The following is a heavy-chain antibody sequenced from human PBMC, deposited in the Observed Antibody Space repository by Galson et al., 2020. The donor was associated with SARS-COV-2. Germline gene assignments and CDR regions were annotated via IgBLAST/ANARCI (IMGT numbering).Heavy chain of an antibody. D-gene: IGHD1-26*01. Sequence: GESLKISCAGSGFSVSSNYMNWVRQAPGKGLEWVSAIHNTGSTYYADSVKGRFTISRDNSKNTLYLQMNSLRVEDTAVYYCTRDCCSGSYYGYWGRGTLVTVSS. CDR3: TRDCCSGSYYGY. J-gene: IGHJ4*02. CDR2: IHNTGST. CDR1: GFSVSSNY. V-gene: IGHV3-66*03.